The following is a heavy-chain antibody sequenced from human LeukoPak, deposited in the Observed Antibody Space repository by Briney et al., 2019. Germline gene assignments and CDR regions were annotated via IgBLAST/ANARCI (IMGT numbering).Heavy chain of an antibody. CDR1: GYTFTSYG. Sequence: ASVKVSWKASGYTFTSYGISWVRQAPGQGLEWMGWISTYNGNTHYAQKLQGRVTMTTDTSTSTAYMELRSLRSDDTAVYYCARSSLAVAGSVFDYWGQGTLVTVSS. V-gene: IGHV1-18*01. D-gene: IGHD6-19*01. CDR2: ISTYNGNT. J-gene: IGHJ4*02. CDR3: ARSSLAVAGSVFDY.